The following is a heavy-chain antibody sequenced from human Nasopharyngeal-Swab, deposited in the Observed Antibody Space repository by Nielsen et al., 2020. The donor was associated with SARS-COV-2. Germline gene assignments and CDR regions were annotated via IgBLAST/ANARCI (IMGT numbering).Heavy chain of an antibody. CDR3: ARIMGGYYDSSGYTLEWFDY. J-gene: IGHJ4*02. Sequence: GESLKISCAASGFTVSSNYMSWVRQAPGKGLEWVSVIYSGGSTYYADSVKGRFTISRDNSKNTLYLQMNSLRAEDTAVYYCARIMGGYYDSSGYTLEWFDYWGQGTLVTVSS. D-gene: IGHD3-22*01. V-gene: IGHV3-53*01. CDR2: IYSGGST. CDR1: GFTVSSNY.